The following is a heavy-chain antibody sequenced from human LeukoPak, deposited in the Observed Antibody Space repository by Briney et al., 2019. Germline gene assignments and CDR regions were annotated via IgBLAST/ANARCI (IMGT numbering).Heavy chain of an antibody. CDR3: AIMRWLQSSVDY. CDR2: INSDGSST. CDR1: GFTFSNYW. J-gene: IGHJ4*02. Sequence: RPGGSLRLSCAASGFTFSNYWMHWVRQAPGNGLVWVSRINSDGSSTNYADSVKGRFTISRDNAKNTLYLQMNSLRAEDTAVYYCAIMRWLQSSVDYWGQGTLVTVSS. V-gene: IGHV3-74*01. D-gene: IGHD5-24*01.